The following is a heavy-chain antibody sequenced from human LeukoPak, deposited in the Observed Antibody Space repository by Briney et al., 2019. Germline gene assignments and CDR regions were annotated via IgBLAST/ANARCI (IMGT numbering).Heavy chain of an antibody. J-gene: IGHJ4*02. V-gene: IGHV4-39*01. D-gene: IGHD6-19*01. CDR1: GGSISSSSYY. CDR2: LYYSGTI. Sequence: ASETLSLTCTVSGGSISSSSYYWGWIRQPPGKGLEWIGSLYYSGTIYYNPSLKSRVTISVDTSKNQFSLKLSSVTAADTAVYYCARQLQWLYVFDYWGQGTLVTVSS. CDR3: ARQLQWLYVFDY.